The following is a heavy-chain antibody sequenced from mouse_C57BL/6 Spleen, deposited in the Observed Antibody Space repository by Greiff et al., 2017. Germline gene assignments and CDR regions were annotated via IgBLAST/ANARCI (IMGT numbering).Heavy chain of an antibody. Sequence: EVQLLQSGGGLVQPGGSLKLSCAASGIDFSRYWMSWVRRAPGKGLEWIGEINPDSSTINYAPSLKDKFIISRDNAKNTLYLQMSKVRSEDTALYYCARQDYGSSYGYFDVWGTGTTVTVSS. V-gene: IGHV4-1*01. CDR2: INPDSSTI. CDR3: ARQDYGSSYGYFDV. CDR1: GIDFSRYW. J-gene: IGHJ1*03. D-gene: IGHD1-1*01.